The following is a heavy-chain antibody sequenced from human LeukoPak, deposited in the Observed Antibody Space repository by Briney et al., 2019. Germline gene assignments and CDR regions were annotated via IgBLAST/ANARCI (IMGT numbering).Heavy chain of an antibody. V-gene: IGHV4-61*05. D-gene: IGHD3-10*01. CDR1: GGSIRSSYYY. Sequence: SETLSLTCTVSGGSIRSSYYYWGWIRQPPGKGLEWIGYIYYSGSTNYNPSLKSRVTISVDTSKNQFSLKLSSVTAADTAVYYCARGFYYYGSGSYRNFDYWGQGTLVTVSS. J-gene: IGHJ4*02. CDR2: IYYSGST. CDR3: ARGFYYYGSGSYRNFDY.